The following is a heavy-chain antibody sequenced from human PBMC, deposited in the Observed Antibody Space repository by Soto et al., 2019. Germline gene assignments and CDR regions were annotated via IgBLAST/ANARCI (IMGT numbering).Heavy chain of an antibody. V-gene: IGHV3-33*01. CDR1: GFTFSSYG. CDR3: AREDRWYSSSSVIGY. J-gene: IGHJ4*02. D-gene: IGHD6-6*01. CDR2: IWYDGSNK. Sequence: PGGSLRLSCAASGFTFSSYGMHWVRQAPGKGLEWVAVIWYDGSNKYYADSVKGRFTISRDNSKNTLYLQMNSLRAEDTAVYYCAREDRWYSSSSVIGYWGQGTLVTVSS.